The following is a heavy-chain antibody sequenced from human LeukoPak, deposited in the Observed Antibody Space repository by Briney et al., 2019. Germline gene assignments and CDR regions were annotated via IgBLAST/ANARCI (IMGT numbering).Heavy chain of an antibody. CDR1: GFTFSSYA. J-gene: IGHJ6*02. CDR3: AKRYYYDSSGYTYYYYGMDV. Sequence: GGSLRLSCAASGFTFSSYAMSWVRQAPGKGLEWVSAISGSGGSTYYADSVKGRFTISRDNSKNTLYLQMNSLRAEDTAVYYCAKRYYYDSSGYTYYYYGMDVWGQGTTVTVSS. V-gene: IGHV3-23*01. D-gene: IGHD3-22*01. CDR2: ISGSGGST.